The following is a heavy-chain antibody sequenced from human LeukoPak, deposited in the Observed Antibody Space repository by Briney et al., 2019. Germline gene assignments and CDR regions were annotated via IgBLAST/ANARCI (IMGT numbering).Heavy chain of an antibody. D-gene: IGHD6-13*01. V-gene: IGHV4-34*01. CDR3: IAAAGPDY. CDR1: GGSFSGYY. J-gene: IGHJ4*02. CDR2: INHSGST. Sequence: SETLSLTCAVYGGSFSGYYWSWIRQPPGKGLEWIGEINHSGSTNYNPSLKSRVTISVDTSKNQFSLKLSSVTAADTAVYYCIAAAGPDYWGQGTLVTVSS.